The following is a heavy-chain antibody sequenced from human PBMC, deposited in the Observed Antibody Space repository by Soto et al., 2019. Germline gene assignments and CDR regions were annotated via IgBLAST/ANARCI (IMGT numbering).Heavy chain of an antibody. V-gene: IGHV1-69*02. CDR3: TIGSWSGEVFDI. Sequence: QVQLVQSGAEVKKPGSSVKVSCKDSGGTFSTYSMFWVRQAPGQGLEWMGRIIPMLGVRNYALRFQDRVTMIADKSTATVHMELSSLSSEDTALYYCTIGSWSGEVFDIWGQGTMVTVSS. D-gene: IGHD2-21*01. CDR1: GGTFSTYS. J-gene: IGHJ3*02. CDR2: IIPMLGVR.